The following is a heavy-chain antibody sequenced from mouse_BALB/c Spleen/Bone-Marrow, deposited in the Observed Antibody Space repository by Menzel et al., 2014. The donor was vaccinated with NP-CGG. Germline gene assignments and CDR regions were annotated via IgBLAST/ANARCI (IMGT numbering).Heavy chain of an antibody. J-gene: IGHJ1*01. CDR1: GYTFTDCW. CDR3: ARSAGYWYFDV. D-gene: IGHD1-2*01. Sequence: QVQLQQSGAELVMPGASVKMSCKASGYTFTDCWMHWVKQRPGQGLEWIGAIDTSDSYTSYNQKFKGKATLTVDESSSTAYMQLSSLTSEDSAVYYCARSAGYWYFDVWGAGTTVTVSS. CDR2: IDTSDSYT. V-gene: IGHV1-69*01.